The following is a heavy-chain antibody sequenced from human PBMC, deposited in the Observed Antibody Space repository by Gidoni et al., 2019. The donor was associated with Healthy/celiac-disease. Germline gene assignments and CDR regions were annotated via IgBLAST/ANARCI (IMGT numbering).Heavy chain of an antibody. D-gene: IGHD5-18*01. J-gene: IGHJ6*02. CDR3: ARDQRGYFGFGMDV. Sequence: QVQLVQSGAEVKKPGSSVQVSCKASGGTFSSYAISWVRQPPGQGLEWMGGIIPIFGTANYAQKFQGRVTITADKSTSTAYMELSSLRSEDTAVYYCARDQRGYFGFGMDVWGQGTTVTVSS. V-gene: IGHV1-69*06. CDR2: IIPIFGTA. CDR1: GGTFSSYA.